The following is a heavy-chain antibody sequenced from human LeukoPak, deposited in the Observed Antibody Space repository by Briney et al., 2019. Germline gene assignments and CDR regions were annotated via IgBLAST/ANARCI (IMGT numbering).Heavy chain of an antibody. CDR3: ARDQSSGGVDY. CDR1: GFTVSSNR. J-gene: IGHJ4*02. Sequence: GGSLRLSCAASGFTVSSNRMNWVRQAPGKGLEWVSVNSGGSTYYADSVKGRFTISRHNSKNTLYLQMNSLRAEDTAVYYCARDQSSGGVDYWGQGTLVTVSS. D-gene: IGHD3-10*01. CDR2: NSGGST. V-gene: IGHV3-53*04.